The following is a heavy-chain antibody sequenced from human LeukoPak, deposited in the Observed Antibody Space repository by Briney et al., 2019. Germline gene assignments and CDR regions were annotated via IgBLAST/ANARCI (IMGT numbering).Heavy chain of an antibody. D-gene: IGHD4-17*01. CDR2: LYGTGKT. J-gene: IGHJ4*02. V-gene: IGHV3-66*01. CDR1: GFSVSSNY. CDR3: AKSANYGDYVLDY. Sequence: GGSLRLSCAASGFSVSSNYLSWVRQAPGKGLEWVSVLYGTGKTYYADSVKGRFTISRDNSKNTLYLQMNSLRAADTAVYYCAKSANYGDYVLDYWGQGTLVTVSS.